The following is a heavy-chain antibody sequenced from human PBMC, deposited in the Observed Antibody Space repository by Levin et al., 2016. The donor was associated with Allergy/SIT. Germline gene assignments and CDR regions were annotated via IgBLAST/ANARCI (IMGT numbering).Heavy chain of an antibody. J-gene: IGHJ4*02. Sequence: GESLKISCAASGFSFSESALHWVRQAPGKGLEWVAVTSYDGSNNYYADSVKGRFTISRDNSKNTLYLQMNSLRAEDTAVYYCARGPYYYGSGTFYTADPHLDYWGQGTLVTVSS. D-gene: IGHD3-10*01. CDR2: TSYDGSNN. V-gene: IGHV3-30*04. CDR1: GFSFSESA. CDR3: ARGPYYYGSGTFYTADPHLDY.